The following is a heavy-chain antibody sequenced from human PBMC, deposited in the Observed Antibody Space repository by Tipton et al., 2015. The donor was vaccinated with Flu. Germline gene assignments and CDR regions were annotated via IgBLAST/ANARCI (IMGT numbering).Heavy chain of an antibody. CDR1: GASVNIENSY. V-gene: IGHV4-39*07. D-gene: IGHD1-1*01. J-gene: IGHJ5*02. CDR2: FYNTGLT. CDR3: ARGNWNSNYDNWFDP. Sequence: LRLSCTVSGASVNIENSYWVWIRKSLGRGLEWIGTFYNTGLTNYNPSLKSRVTVSLDMSKNQFSLNVSLVTAADTATYFCARGNWNSNYDNWFDPWGQGTPVTVSS.